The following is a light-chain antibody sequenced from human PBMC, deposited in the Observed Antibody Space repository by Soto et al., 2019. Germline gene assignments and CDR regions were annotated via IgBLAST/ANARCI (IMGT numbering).Light chain of an antibody. CDR2: DAS. CDR1: QSVSSY. Sequence: EIVLTRSPATPSLSPGERATLSCRASQSVSSYLAWYQQKPGQAPRLLIYDASNRVTGIPARFSGSGSGTDFTLTISSLEPEDFAVYYCQQRSNWPPWTFGQGTKVEIK. V-gene: IGKV3-11*01. CDR3: QQRSNWPPWT. J-gene: IGKJ1*01.